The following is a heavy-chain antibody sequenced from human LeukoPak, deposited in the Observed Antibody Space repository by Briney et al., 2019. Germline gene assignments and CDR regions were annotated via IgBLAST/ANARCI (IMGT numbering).Heavy chain of an antibody. CDR1: GGPISSYY. V-gene: IGHV4-4*07. D-gene: IGHD6-19*01. J-gene: IGHJ4*02. Sequence: SETLSLACTVSGGPISSYYWSWIRQPAGKGLEWIGRSYTSGSTNYNPSLKSRVTMSVDTSKNQFSLKLSSVTAADTAVYYCASGRIAVAAFYYFDYWGQGTLVTVSS. CDR3: ASGRIAVAAFYYFDY. CDR2: SYTSGST.